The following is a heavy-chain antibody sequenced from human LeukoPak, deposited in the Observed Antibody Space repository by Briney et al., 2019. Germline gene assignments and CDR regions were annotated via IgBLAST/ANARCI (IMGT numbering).Heavy chain of an antibody. Sequence: GASVKVSCKASGYTFTSYDINWVRQATGQGLEWMGWMNPNSGNTGYAQKFQGRVTMTRNTSISTAYMELSSLRSEDTAVYYCARAPRGSSSSWYYPSDPYYFDYWGQGTLSPSPQ. CDR2: MNPNSGNT. D-gene: IGHD6-13*01. J-gene: IGHJ4*02. CDR3: ARAPRGSSSSWYYPSDPYYFDY. CDR1: GYTFTSYD. V-gene: IGHV1-8*01.